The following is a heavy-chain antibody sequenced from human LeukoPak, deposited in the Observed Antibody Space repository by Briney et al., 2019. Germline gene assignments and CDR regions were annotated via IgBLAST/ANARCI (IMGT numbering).Heavy chain of an antibody. J-gene: IGHJ4*02. D-gene: IGHD4-23*01. CDR3: ARRAGGYSHPYDY. V-gene: IGHV3-30*02. CDR1: GFSFSSYG. CDR2: IRYDGSNK. Sequence: GGSLRLSCAASGFSFSSYGMYWVRQAPGKGLEWVAFIRYDGSNKYYADSVKGRFTISRDNSKNTLYLQMNSLRVEDTAVYYCARRAGGYSHPYDYWGQGTLVTVSS.